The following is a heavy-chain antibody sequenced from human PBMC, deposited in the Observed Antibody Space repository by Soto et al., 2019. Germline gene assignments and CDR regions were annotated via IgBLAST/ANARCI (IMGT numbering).Heavy chain of an antibody. V-gene: IGHV1-69*06. CDR2: IIPSFGTA. D-gene: IGHD2-8*01. CDR3: AKVDDGAKSNWSDR. Sequence: QVQLVQSGAEVKKPGSSVEVSCKASGGTFSSYAISWVRQAPGQGLEWMGGIIPSFGTANYAQKFQGRVTITADKSSSPAYMELSSLRSEDTAVYYCAKVDDGAKSNWSDRWDQGTLVAVAS. J-gene: IGHJ5*02. CDR1: GGTFSSYA.